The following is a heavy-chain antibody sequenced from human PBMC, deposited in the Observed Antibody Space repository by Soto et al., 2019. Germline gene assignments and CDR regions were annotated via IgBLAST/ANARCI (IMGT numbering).Heavy chain of an antibody. J-gene: IGHJ4*02. CDR3: ARFRDKPQSTVTTYYFDY. Sequence: SETLSLTCTVSGGSISSGCYYWSWIRQHPGKGLEWIGYIYYSGSTYYNPSLKSRVTISVDTSKNQFSLKLSSVTAADTAVYYCARFRDKPQSTVTTYYFDYWGQGTLVTVSS. CDR2: IYYSGST. V-gene: IGHV4-31*03. CDR1: GGSISSGCYY. D-gene: IGHD4-17*01.